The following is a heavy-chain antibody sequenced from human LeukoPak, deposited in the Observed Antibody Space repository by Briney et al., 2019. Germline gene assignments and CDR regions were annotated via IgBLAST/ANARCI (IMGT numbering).Heavy chain of an antibody. CDR3: ARVAPYYDILTGYSDDAFDI. V-gene: IGHV3-21*01. CDR2: ISSSSSYI. CDR1: GVTFSSYS. J-gene: IGHJ3*02. Sequence: GGSLRLSCAASGVTFSSYSMNWVRQAPGKGLEWGSSISSSSSYIYYADSVKGRFTISRDNAKNSLFLQMNSLRAEDTAVYYCARVAPYYDILTGYSDDAFDIWGQGTMVTVSS. D-gene: IGHD3-9*01.